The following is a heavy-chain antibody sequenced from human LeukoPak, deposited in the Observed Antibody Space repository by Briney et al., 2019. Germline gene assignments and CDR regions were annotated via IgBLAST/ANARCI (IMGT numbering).Heavy chain of an antibody. V-gene: IGHV4-39*07. CDR2: IYYSGST. CDR1: GGSISSSSYY. D-gene: IGHD6-13*01. Sequence: PSETLSLTCTVSGGSISSSSYYWGWIRQPPGKGLEWIGSIYYSGSTYYNPSLKSRVTISVDTSKNQFSLKLSSVTAADTAVYYCARGQGYSSSWGYFFYMDVWGKGTTVTVSS. J-gene: IGHJ6*03. CDR3: ARGQGYSSSWGYFFYMDV.